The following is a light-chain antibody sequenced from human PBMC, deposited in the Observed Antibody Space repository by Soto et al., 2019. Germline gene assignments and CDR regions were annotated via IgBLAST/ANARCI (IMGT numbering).Light chain of an antibody. CDR3: QQFENLPLT. CDR2: DAS. CDR1: QDITKY. J-gene: IGKJ4*01. V-gene: IGKV1-33*01. Sequence: DIQMTQSPSSLSASVGDRVTITCQATQDITKYLNWYHQKPGKAPKLLIYDASNLETGVPSRFSGSGSGTDFTFTISSLQPEDIATYYCQQFENLPLTFGGGTKVEI.